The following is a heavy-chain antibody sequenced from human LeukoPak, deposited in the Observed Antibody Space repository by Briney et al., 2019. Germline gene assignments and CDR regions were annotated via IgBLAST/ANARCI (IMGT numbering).Heavy chain of an antibody. Sequence: SETLSLTCTVSGGSTSSYYWSWIRQPAGKGLEWIGRIYTSGSTNYNPSLKSRVTMSVDTSKNQFSLKLSSVTAADTAVYYCARDEDYSNYFDYWGQGTLVTVSS. CDR1: GGSTSSYY. CDR3: ARDEDYSNYFDY. V-gene: IGHV4-4*07. D-gene: IGHD4-11*01. J-gene: IGHJ4*02. CDR2: IYTSGST.